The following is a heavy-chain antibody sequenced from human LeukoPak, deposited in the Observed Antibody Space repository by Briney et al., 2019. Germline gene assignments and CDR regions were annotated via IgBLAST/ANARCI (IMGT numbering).Heavy chain of an antibody. D-gene: IGHD3-22*01. V-gene: IGHV3-21*01. CDR1: GFTFSSYS. CDR3: ARDSYGSSGYFDY. Sequence: GSLRLSCAASGFTFSSYSMNWVRQALGKGLEWVSSISSSSSYIYYADSVKGRFTISRDNAKNSLYLQMNSLRAEDTAVYYCARDSYGSSGYFDYWGQGTLVTVSS. J-gene: IGHJ4*02. CDR2: ISSSSSYI.